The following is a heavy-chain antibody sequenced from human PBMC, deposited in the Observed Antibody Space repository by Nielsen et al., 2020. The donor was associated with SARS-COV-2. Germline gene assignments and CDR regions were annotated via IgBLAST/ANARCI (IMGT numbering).Heavy chain of an antibody. CDR3: AKATPAATDAFDI. V-gene: IGHV3-30*18. CDR1: GFTFSSYG. CDR2: ISYDGSNK. J-gene: IGHJ3*02. D-gene: IGHD2-2*01. Sequence: GESLKISCAASGFTFSSYGMHWVRQAPGKGLEWVAVISYDGSNKYYADSVKGRFTISRDNSKNTLYLQMNSLRAEDTAVYYCAKATPAATDAFDIWGQGTMVTVSS.